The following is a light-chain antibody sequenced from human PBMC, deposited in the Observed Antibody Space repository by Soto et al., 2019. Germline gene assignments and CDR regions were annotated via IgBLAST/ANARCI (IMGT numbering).Light chain of an antibody. J-gene: IGKJ1*01. CDR1: QTISNW. Sequence: DIQMTQSPSTLSASIGDRVTSXXRASQTISNWLAWYQQKPGKAPQVLIHDASRLESGVPSRFSGRGSGTEFTLTINNLQPDDFAIYYCRQYDSESTFGQGTKVDIK. V-gene: IGKV1-5*01. CDR3: RQYDSEST. CDR2: DAS.